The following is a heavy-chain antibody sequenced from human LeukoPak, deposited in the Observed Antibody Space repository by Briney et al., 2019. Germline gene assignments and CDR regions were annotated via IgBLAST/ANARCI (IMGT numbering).Heavy chain of an antibody. CDR1: GFTVSSNY. V-gene: IGHV3-53*01. J-gene: IGHJ1*01. Sequence: GGSLRLSCAASGFTVSSNYMSWVRQAPGKGLEWVLVIYSGGSTYYADSVKGRFTISRDNSKNTLYLQMNSLRAEDTAVYYCARDPRSGSYYPAEYFQHWGQGTLVTVSS. CDR2: IYSGGST. D-gene: IGHD1-26*01. CDR3: ARDPRSGSYYPAEYFQH.